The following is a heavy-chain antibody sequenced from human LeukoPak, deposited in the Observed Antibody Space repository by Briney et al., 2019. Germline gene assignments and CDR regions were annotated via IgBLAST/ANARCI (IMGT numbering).Heavy chain of an antibody. CDR1: GFSFGTYW. Sequence: GGSLRLSCAASGFSFGTYWMHCVRQAPGKGLVWVLRINCDGRSTRYADSVKGRYTISRDNAKKTLYLQMNSLRAEDTAVYYCARVAGGDGDPCDYWGQGTLVTVSS. D-gene: IGHD3-16*01. CDR3: ARVAGGDGDPCDY. V-gene: IGHV3-74*01. CDR2: INCDGRST. J-gene: IGHJ4*02.